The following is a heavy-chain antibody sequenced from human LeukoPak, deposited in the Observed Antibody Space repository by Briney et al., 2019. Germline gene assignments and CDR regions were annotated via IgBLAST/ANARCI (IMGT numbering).Heavy chain of an antibody. V-gene: IGHV5-51*01. J-gene: IGHJ5*02. D-gene: IGHD3-3*01. CDR2: INPGDSET. CDR1: GYSFTNYR. Sequence: LGESLKISCQTSGYSFTNYRINWVRQAPGKGLEWMGTINPGDSETKYSPSFQGQVTLSADKSISTAYLQWSSLKASDTAMYYCARHASHYDFWSGYYSGSIINWFDPWGQGTLVTVSS. CDR3: ARHASHYDFWSGYYSGSIINWFDP.